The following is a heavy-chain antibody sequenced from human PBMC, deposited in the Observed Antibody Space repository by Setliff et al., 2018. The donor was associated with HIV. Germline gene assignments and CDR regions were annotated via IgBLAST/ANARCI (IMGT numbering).Heavy chain of an antibody. D-gene: IGHD1-1*01. V-gene: IGHV3-7*01. CDR2: IKPDGREK. CDR3: ARDHVVNGFDV. Sequence: GGSLRLSCAASGFTFSTYWMNWVRQAPGKGLQWVANIKPDGREKNYVDSVKGRFTISRDNARNSLYLQVNSLRVEDTAVYFCARDHVVNGFDVWGQGTMVTVSS. CDR1: GFTFSTYW. J-gene: IGHJ3*01.